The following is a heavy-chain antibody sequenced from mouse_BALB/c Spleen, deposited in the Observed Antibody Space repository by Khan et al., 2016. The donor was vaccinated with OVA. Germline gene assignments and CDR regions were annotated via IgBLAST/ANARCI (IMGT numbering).Heavy chain of an antibody. J-gene: IGHJ2*01. Sequence: QMQLEESGPGLVAPSQSLSITCTVSGFSLTSYGVHWVRQPPGKGLEWLGVIWAGGSTNYNSALMSSLGISKDNSKSPAFLKMNRLQTDDTAMYYCARLEDIWGQGTTLTVSS. D-gene: IGHD1-3*01. CDR3: ARLEDI. CDR1: GFSLTSYG. CDR2: IWAGGST. V-gene: IGHV2-9*02.